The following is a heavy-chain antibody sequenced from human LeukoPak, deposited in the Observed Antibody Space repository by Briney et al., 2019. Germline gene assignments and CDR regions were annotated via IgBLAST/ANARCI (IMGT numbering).Heavy chain of an antibody. CDR1: GGSISSGDYY. Sequence: SETLSLTCTVSGGSISSGDYYWRWIRQPPGKGLEWIGYIYYSGSTYYNPSLKSRVTISVDTSKNQFSLKLSSVTAADTAVYYCARESRLHDSSDAFDIWGQGTMVTVSS. CDR2: IYYSGST. CDR3: ARESRLHDSSDAFDI. D-gene: IGHD3-22*01. V-gene: IGHV4-30-4*08. J-gene: IGHJ3*02.